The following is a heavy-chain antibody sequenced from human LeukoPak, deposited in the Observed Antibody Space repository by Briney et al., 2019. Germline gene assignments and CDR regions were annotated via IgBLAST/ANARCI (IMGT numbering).Heavy chain of an antibody. CDR3: AAGRYCSGGRCYYGMDV. J-gene: IGHJ6*02. Sequence: VASVKVSCKASGFTFTSSAMQWVRQARGQRLAWIGWIVVDNGYTNYTQKLQERVTITRDMSTSTAYMELSSLRSEDTAVYYCAAGRYCSGGRCYYGMDVWGQGTTVTVSS. V-gene: IGHV1-58*02. D-gene: IGHD2-15*01. CDR2: IVVDNGYT. CDR1: GFTFTSSA.